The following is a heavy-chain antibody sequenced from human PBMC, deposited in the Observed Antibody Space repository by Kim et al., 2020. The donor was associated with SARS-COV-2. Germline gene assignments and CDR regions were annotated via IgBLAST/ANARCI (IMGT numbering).Heavy chain of an antibody. CDR3: ARVPGRSRYFDY. Sequence: GGSLRLSCAASGFTFSSCWMSWVRQAPGKGLEWVASVKQDGSEKWYVDSVKGRFTISRDNSKNSLYLQMNSLRAEDTAVYYCARVPGRSRYFDYWGQGTLVTVSS. CDR1: GFTFSSCW. V-gene: IGHV3-7*01. J-gene: IGHJ4*02. CDR2: VKQDGSEK.